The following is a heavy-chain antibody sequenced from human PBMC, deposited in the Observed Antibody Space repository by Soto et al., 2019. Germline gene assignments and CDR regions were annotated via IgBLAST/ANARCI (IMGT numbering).Heavy chain of an antibody. CDR3: ARGGLKRWNYDILTGYYSNWFDP. CDR2: IYYSGST. V-gene: IGHV4-59*01. J-gene: IGHJ5*02. D-gene: IGHD3-9*01. CDR1: GGSISSYY. Sequence: PSETLSLTCTVSGGSISSYYWSWIRQPPGKGLEWIGYIYYSGSTNYNPSLKSRVTISVDTSKNQFSLKLSSVTAADTAVYYCARGGLKRWNYDILTGYYSNWFDPWGQGTLVTVSS.